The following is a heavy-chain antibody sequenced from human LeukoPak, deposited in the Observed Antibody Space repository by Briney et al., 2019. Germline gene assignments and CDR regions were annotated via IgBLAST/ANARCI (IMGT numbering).Heavy chain of an antibody. CDR3: AKDSSSGTYYDY. J-gene: IGHJ4*02. CDR1: GFTFSSYA. Sequence: PGGSLRLSCAASGFTFSSYAMSWVRQAPGKGLEWVSAISGSGGSTYYADSVKGRFTISRDNSKNTLYLQMNSLRAEDTAVYHCAKDSSSGTYYDYWGQGTLVTVSS. V-gene: IGHV3-23*01. D-gene: IGHD1-26*01. CDR2: ISGSGGST.